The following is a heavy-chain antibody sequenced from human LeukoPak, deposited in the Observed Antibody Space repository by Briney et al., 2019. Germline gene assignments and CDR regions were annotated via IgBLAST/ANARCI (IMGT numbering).Heavy chain of an antibody. V-gene: IGHV3-74*01. CDR1: GFPFSSYW. J-gene: IGHJ6*02. CDR3: ARGRSTNFLDV. CDR2: IIGDGSGT. Sequence: PGGSLRLSCAASGFPFSSYWMHWVRQGPGRGLVWVSRIIGDGSGTNYADSVKGRFTISRDNARNTLHLQMNSLRAEDTAVYYCARGRSTNFLDVWGQGTTVTVSS. D-gene: IGHD2-2*01.